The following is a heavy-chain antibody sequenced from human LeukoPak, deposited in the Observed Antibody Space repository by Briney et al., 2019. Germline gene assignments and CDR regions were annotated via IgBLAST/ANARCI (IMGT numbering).Heavy chain of an antibody. D-gene: IGHD2/OR15-2a*01. J-gene: IGHJ3*02. V-gene: IGHV3-21*01. Sequence: GGSLRLSCAASGFTFSSYSMNWVRQAPGKELEWVSSISSSSSYIYYADSVKGRFTISRDNAKNSLYLQMNSLRAEDTAVYYCARVATFDAFDIWGQGTMVTVSS. CDR2: ISSSSSYI. CDR3: ARVATFDAFDI. CDR1: GFTFSSYS.